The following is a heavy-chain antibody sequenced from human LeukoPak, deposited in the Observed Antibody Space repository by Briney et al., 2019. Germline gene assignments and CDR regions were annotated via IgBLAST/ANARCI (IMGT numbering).Heavy chain of an antibody. D-gene: IGHD3-10*01. CDR3: ARDPMVRGERSAFDI. V-gene: IGHV4-39*07. CDR1: GGSISSSSYY. Sequence: PSETLSLTCTVSGGSISSSSYYWGWIRQPPGKGLEWIGNIYYSGGTYYNPSLKSRVTISVDTSKNQFSLKLSSVTAADTAVYYCARDPMVRGERSAFDIWGQGTMVTVSS. CDR2: IYYSGGT. J-gene: IGHJ3*02.